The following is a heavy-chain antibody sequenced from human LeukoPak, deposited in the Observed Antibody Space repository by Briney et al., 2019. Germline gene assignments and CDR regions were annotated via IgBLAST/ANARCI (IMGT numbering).Heavy chain of an antibody. Sequence: PGGSLRLSCAASGFTFSSYSMNWFRQAPGKGLEWVSSISSSSSYIYYADSVKGRFTISRDNAKNSLYLQMNSLRAEDTAVYYCARSEAYSSGCGYWGQGTLVTVSS. CDR2: ISSSSSYI. V-gene: IGHV3-21*01. CDR3: ARSEAYSSGCGY. D-gene: IGHD6-19*01. CDR1: GFTFSSYS. J-gene: IGHJ4*02.